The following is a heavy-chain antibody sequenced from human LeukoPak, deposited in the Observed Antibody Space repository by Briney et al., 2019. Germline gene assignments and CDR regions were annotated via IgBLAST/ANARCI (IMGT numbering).Heavy chain of an antibody. Sequence: GGSLRLSCAASGFTFSRYWMNWVRQAPGKGLEWFANIKQDGSEKYYVDSVKGRFTISRDNAQNLVYLQLNRQRADDTAVYYCAGGAGWTSDIRGQGTLVIVSS. CDR2: IKQDGSEK. D-gene: IGHD6-19*01. J-gene: IGHJ3*02. CDR3: AGGAGWTSDI. CDR1: GFTFSRYW. V-gene: IGHV3-7*01.